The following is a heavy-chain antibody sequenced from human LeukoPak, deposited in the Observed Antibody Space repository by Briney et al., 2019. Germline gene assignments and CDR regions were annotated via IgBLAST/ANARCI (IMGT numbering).Heavy chain of an antibody. CDR1: GFTFDHYA. V-gene: IGHV3-9*01. CDR2: INWNSGYI. Sequence: GGSLRLSCAASGFTFDHYAMHWVRQAPGKGLEWVSGINWNSGYIDYADSVKGRFTISRDNAKNSLYLQMNSLRAEDTAVYYCARGRSDFWSGYQRYSSRNRFDYWGQGTLVTVSA. D-gene: IGHD3-3*01. CDR3: ARGRSDFWSGYQRYSSRNRFDY. J-gene: IGHJ4*02.